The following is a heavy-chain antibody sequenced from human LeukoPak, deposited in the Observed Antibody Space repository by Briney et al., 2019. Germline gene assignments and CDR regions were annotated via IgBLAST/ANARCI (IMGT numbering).Heavy chain of an antibody. V-gene: IGHV4-34*01. CDR2: INHSGST. J-gene: IGHJ4*02. Sequence: PSETLSLTCAVSGGSISSGGYSWSWIRQPPGKGLEWIGEINHSGSTNYNPSLKSRVTISVGTSKNQFPLKLSSVTAADAAVYYCASQFYSGYDGYYFDYWGQGTLVTVSS. CDR1: GGSISSGGYS. CDR3: ASQFYSGYDGYYFDY. D-gene: IGHD5-12*01.